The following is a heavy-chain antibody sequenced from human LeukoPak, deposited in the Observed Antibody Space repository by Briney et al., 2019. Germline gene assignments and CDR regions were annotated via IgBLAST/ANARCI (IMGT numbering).Heavy chain of an antibody. V-gene: IGHV3-30-3*01. J-gene: IGHJ2*01. D-gene: IGHD3-22*01. Sequence: GSLRLSCAASGFTFSSYAMHWVRQAPGKGLEWVAVISYDGSNKYYADSVKGRFTISRDNSKNTLYLQMNSLRAEDTAVYYCARIPDYYDSRLPLLWGRGTLVTVSS. CDR3: ARIPDYYDSRLPLL. CDR1: GFTFSSYA. CDR2: ISYDGSNK.